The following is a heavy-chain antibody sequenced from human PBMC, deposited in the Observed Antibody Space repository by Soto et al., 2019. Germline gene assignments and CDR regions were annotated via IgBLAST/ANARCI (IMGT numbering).Heavy chain of an antibody. CDR2: ISYDGSNK. J-gene: IGHJ6*02. D-gene: IGHD2-2*01. CDR1: GFTFSSYG. Sequence: GGSLRLSCAASGFTFSSYGMHWVRQAPGKGLEWVAVISYDGSNKYYADSGRGRFTISRDNSKNTLYLQMNSLRAEDTAVYYCAKDSGYQLPDNYFYYGLDVCGQGTTVTVSS. V-gene: IGHV3-30*18. CDR3: AKDSGYQLPDNYFYYGLDV.